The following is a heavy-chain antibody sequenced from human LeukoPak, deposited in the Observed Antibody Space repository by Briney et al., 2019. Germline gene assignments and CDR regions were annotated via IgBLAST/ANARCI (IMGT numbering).Heavy chain of an antibody. V-gene: IGHV3-64*01. D-gene: IGHD3-9*01. CDR3: ARGTHYDILTGYMH. CDR1: GFTFSSYA. J-gene: IGHJ4*02. CDR2: ISSNGGST. Sequence: GRSLRLSCAASGFTFSSYAMHWVRQAPGKGLEYVSAISSNGGSTYYANSVKGRFTISRDNSKNTLYLQMGSLRAEDMAVYYCARGTHYDILTGYMHWGQGTLVTVSS.